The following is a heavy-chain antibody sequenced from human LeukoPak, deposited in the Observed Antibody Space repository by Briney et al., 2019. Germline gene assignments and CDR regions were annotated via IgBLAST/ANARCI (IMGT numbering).Heavy chain of an antibody. CDR1: GFTFSSYW. J-gene: IGHJ4*02. CDR3: SRDPTYYLRYGYFDY. D-gene: IGHD1-26*01. CDR2: INNVGSST. V-gene: IGHV3-74*01. Sequence: GGSLRLSCAASGFTFSSYWMHWVRQAPGKGLVWVSRINNVGSSTTYADSVKGRFTISRDNTKNSLYLQMNSLRAEDTAVYYCSRDPTYYLRYGYFDYWGQGALVTVSS.